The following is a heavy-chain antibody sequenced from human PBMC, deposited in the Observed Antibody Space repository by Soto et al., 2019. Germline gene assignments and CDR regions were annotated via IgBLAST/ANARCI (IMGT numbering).Heavy chain of an antibody. D-gene: IGHD3-3*01. CDR1: GFTFSSYA. J-gene: IGHJ4*02. V-gene: IGHV3-30*18. Sequence: HVQLVESVGGVIQPGKSLRLSCAASGFTFSSYAMHWVRQAPGKGLEWVAFISYHGSHNYYADSVKGRFTISRDNSKNTLYLQMNSLRPEDTAVYFCAKDRTTIFGVVTYYFDNWGQGTLVTVSS. CDR2: ISYHGSHN. CDR3: AKDRTTIFGVVTYYFDN.